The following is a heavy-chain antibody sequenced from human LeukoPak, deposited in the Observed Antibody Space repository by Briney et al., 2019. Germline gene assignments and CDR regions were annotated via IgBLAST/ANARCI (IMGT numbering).Heavy chain of an antibody. CDR1: GGSLSSGGYY. V-gene: IGHV4-30-2*01. J-gene: IGHJ3*02. D-gene: IGHD1-26*01. CDR2: IYHSGST. CDR3: AKSSGSYLEAFDI. Sequence: SQTLSLTCTVSGGSLSSGGYYWSWIRQPPGKGLEWIGYIYHSGSTYYNPSLKSRVTISVDRSKNQFSLKLSSVTAADTAVYYCAKSSGSYLEAFDIWRQGTMVTVSS.